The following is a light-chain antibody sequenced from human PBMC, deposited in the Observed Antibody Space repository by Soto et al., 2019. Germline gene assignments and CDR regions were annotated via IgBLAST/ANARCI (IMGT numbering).Light chain of an antibody. CDR2: GAS. J-gene: IGKJ2*01. Sequence: EIVMTQSPATLSVSPGERATLSCRASQRVSRNLAWYQQKPGQAPRLLIYGASTRATGIPARFSGSGSETEFTLTISGLQSEDFAVYYCQQSNNWPPYTFGQGTKLEIK. CDR3: QQSNNWPPYT. V-gene: IGKV3-15*01. CDR1: QRVSRN.